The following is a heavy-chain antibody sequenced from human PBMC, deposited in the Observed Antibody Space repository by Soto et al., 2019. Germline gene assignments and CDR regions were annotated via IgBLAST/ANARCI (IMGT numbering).Heavy chain of an antibody. Sequence: EVQLLESGGGLVQPGGSLRLSCAASGFTFRSYAMSWVRQAPGKGLEWVSAISGSGGSTYYADSVKGRFTISRDNSKNTLYLQMNSLRAEDTAVYYCAKDPLLTDIVVVVAAASWFDPWGQGTLVTVSS. V-gene: IGHV3-23*01. J-gene: IGHJ5*02. CDR2: ISGSGGST. CDR1: GFTFRSYA. CDR3: AKDPLLTDIVVVVAAASWFDP. D-gene: IGHD2-15*01.